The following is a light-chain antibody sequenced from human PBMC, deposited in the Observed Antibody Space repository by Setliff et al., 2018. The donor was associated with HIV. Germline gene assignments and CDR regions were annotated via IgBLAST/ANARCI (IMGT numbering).Light chain of an antibody. CDR1: SSDIGDYES. CDR2: DVT. CDR3: CSYAGGDTWI. Sequence: QSALTQPASVSGSPGQSITISCTGSSSDIGDYESVSWYQQHPGEVPKLMIYDVTKRPSGFSNRFSASKSGNTASLTISGLQAEDEAHYYCCSYAGGDTWIFGGGTKVTVL. V-gene: IGLV2-23*02. J-gene: IGLJ2*01.